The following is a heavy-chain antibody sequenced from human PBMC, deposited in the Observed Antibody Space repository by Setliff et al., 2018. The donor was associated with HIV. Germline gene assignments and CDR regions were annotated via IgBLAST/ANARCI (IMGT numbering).Heavy chain of an antibody. CDR3: AKADDGAAAGPAP. Sequence: PGGSLRLSCVASGFTFSSFGMHWVRQAPGKGLEWVAVIWYDGINKNYADSVKGRFIISRDNSKNTVYLQMNSLRPEDTALYYCAKADDGAAAGPAPWGQGTLVTVSS. D-gene: IGHD6-13*01. CDR1: GFTFSSFG. J-gene: IGHJ5*02. V-gene: IGHV3-30*02. CDR2: IWYDGINK.